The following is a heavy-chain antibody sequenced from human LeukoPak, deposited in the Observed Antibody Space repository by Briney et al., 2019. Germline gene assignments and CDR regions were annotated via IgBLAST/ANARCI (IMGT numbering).Heavy chain of an antibody. CDR1: GGSISSSSYY. V-gene: IGHV4-39*01. J-gene: IGHJ5*02. CDR3: ARGTVVNRHPDWFDP. D-gene: IGHD4-23*01. Sequence: PSETLSLTCTVSGGSISSSSYYWGWIRQPPGKGLEWIGSIYYSGSTYYNPSLKSRVTISVDTSKTQFSLKLSSVTAADTAVYYCARGTVVNRHPDWFDPWGQGTLVTVSS. CDR2: IYYSGST.